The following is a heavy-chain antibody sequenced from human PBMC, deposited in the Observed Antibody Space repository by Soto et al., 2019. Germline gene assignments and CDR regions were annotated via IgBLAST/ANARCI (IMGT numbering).Heavy chain of an antibody. V-gene: IGHV1-69*02. D-gene: IGHD2-2*01. J-gene: IGHJ3*02. CDR2: IIPILGIA. CDR1: GGTFSSYT. Sequence: QVQLVQSGAEVKKPGSSVKVSCKASGGTFSSYTISWVRQAPGQGLEWMGRIIPILGIANYAQKFQGRVKITADKSTSTAYMELSSLRSEDTAVYYCARGPPYLGYCSSTSCYHAFDIWGQGTMVTVSS. CDR3: ARGPPYLGYCSSTSCYHAFDI.